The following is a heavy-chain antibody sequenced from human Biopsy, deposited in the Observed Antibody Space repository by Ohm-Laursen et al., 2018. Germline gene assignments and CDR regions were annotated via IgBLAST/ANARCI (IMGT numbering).Heavy chain of an antibody. V-gene: IGHV4-39*01. Sequence: GTLSLTCPVSGDSIATFNYYWGWVRQPPGKGLEWLATIFFSGTTYFGRTLESRLTISQDTSSNQFSLRLKYGTAADTGVYYCARIYFYGLGSSDYFFDSWGQGTLVTVSS. D-gene: IGHD3-10*01. CDR2: IFFSGTT. CDR3: ARIYFYGLGSSDYFFDS. CDR1: GDSIATFNYY. J-gene: IGHJ4*02.